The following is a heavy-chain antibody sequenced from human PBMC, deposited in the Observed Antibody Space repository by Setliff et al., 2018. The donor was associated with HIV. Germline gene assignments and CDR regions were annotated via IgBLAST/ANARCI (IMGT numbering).Heavy chain of an antibody. CDR1: GGTFSSYP. CDR3: ARGRNYHSSGYGDYYYYMDV. J-gene: IGHJ6*03. CDR2: IIPIFGTT. Sequence: SVKVSCKASGGTFSSYPISWVRQAPGQGLEWMGGIIPIFGTTHYAQKFQGRVTVTADESTSTAYMQLSSLRSDDTAVYYCARGRNYHSSGYGDYYYYMDVWGKGTTVTVSS. V-gene: IGHV1-69*13. D-gene: IGHD3-22*01.